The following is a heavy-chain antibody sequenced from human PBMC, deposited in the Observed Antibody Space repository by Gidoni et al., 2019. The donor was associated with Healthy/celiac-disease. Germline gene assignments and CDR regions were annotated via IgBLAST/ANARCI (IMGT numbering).Heavy chain of an antibody. CDR1: GGTFSSYA. D-gene: IGHD6-13*01. CDR2: IIPIFGTA. Sequence: QVQLVQSGAEVKKPGSSVQVSCTASGGTFSSYAISWVRQAPGQGLEWMGGIIPIFGTANYAQKFQGRVTITADESTSTAYMGLGSLRSEDTAVYYCAREEGSYSTPGGWFDPWGQGTLVTVSS. V-gene: IGHV1-69*01. J-gene: IGHJ5*02. CDR3: AREEGSYSTPGGWFDP.